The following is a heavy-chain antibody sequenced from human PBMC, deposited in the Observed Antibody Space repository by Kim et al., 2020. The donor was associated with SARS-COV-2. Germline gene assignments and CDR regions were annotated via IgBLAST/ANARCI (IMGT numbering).Heavy chain of an antibody. CDR1: GFTFSNYG. J-gene: IGHJ6*01. D-gene: IGHD3-9*01. CDR3: ARGNDILTGYWNYYYGMDV. V-gene: IGHV3-21*01. CDR2: ISRTSHDI. Sequence: GGSLRLSCAASGFTFSNYGMNWVRQAPGKGLEWVSFISRTSHDIYHADSVRGRFTISRDNAKKSLYLQMNSLRAEDTDVYYCARGNDILTGYWNYYYGMDVWRQGTTVTVSS.